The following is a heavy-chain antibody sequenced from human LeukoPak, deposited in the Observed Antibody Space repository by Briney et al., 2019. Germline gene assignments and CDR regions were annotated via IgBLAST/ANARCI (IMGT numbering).Heavy chain of an antibody. V-gene: IGHV3-7*01. CDR2: IKHNGSEQ. Sequence: GGSLRLSRVVSGFNFSKYWMNWVRQAPGKGLEWVANIKHNGSEQYYGDSVKGRFSISRDNAKKSLYLQMNSLRAEDTAVYYCARALSHCLDYWGQGTLVTVSS. J-gene: IGHJ4*02. D-gene: IGHD3-16*01. CDR1: GFNFSKYW. CDR3: ARALSHCLDY.